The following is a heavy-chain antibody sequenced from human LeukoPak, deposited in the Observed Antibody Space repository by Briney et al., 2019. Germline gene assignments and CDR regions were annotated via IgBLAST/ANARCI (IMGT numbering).Heavy chain of an antibody. D-gene: IGHD6-19*01. V-gene: IGHV3-66*01. CDR3: ARDAPSGGWYSYFDY. CDR2: IYSGGST. Sequence: PGGSLRLSCAASGFTVSSNYMSWGRQAPGKGLEWVSVIYSGGSTYYADSVKGRFTISRDNSKNTLYLQMNSLRAEDTAVYYCARDAPSGGWYSYFDYWGQGTLVTVSS. CDR1: GFTVSSNY. J-gene: IGHJ4*02.